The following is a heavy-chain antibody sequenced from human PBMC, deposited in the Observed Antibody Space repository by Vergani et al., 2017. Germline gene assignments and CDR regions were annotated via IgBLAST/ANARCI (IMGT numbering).Heavy chain of an antibody. CDR1: GGSFSGYY. CDR3: ARMPPRPRGIDYYMDV. V-gene: IGHV4-34*01. D-gene: IGHD2-15*01. Sequence: QVQLQQWGAGLLKPSETLSLTCAVYGGSFSGYYWSWIRQPPGKGLEWMGEINHSGSTTDNPSLKSRVTISVDTSKNQFSLKLRSVTVADTAVYYCARMPPRPRGIDYYMDVWGKGTTVTVSS. CDR2: INHSGST. J-gene: IGHJ6*03.